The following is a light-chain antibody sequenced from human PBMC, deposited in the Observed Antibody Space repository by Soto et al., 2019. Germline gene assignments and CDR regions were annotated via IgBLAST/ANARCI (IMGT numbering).Light chain of an antibody. CDR2: GAS. V-gene: IGKV3-20*01. CDR3: QQYSAYSLT. CDR1: QSVRSTH. J-gene: IGKJ4*01. Sequence: EIVLTQSPGTLSLSPGERATLSCRASQSVRSTHLAWYQLKPGQAPRLFIYGASSRATGIPDRFSGSGSGTEFTLTISSLQPDDFAAYYCQQYSAYSLTFGGGTKVDIK.